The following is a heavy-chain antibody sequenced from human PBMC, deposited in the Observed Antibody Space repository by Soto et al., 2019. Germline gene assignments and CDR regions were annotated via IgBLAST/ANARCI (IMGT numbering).Heavy chain of an antibody. CDR3: ARLVVVAATGYYFDY. CDR2: IYPGDSDT. J-gene: IGHJ4*02. D-gene: IGHD2-15*01. Sequence: PGEYLKISCKGSGYSFTSYWIGWVRQMPGKGLEWMGIIYPGDSDTRYSPSFQGQVTISADKSISTAYLQWSSLKASDTAMYYCARLVVVAATGYYFDYWGQGTLVTVSS. V-gene: IGHV5-51*01. CDR1: GYSFTSYW.